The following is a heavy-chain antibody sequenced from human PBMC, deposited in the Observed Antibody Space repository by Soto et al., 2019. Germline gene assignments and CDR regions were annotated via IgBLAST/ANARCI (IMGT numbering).Heavy chain of an antibody. V-gene: IGHV3-7*01. CDR3: VREIARHL. CDR2: IKKDGSEK. D-gene: IGHD2-21*01. J-gene: IGHJ6*03. CDR1: GFTFTSYW. Sequence: EVQVVESGGGLVQPGGSLRLSCAASGFTFTSYWMTWVRQAPGRGLEWVANIKKDGSEKSYVESVKGRFTISRDNAKRSLVPQMNSLRGDGTGVNFCVREIARHLGGKGAKV.